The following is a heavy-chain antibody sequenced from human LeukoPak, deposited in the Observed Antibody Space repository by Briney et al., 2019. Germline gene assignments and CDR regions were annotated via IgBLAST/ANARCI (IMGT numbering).Heavy chain of an antibody. V-gene: IGHV4-34*01. D-gene: IGHD3-3*01. Sequence: SETLSLTCAVYGGSFSGYYWSWIRQPPGKGLEWIGEVDHSGSTNYNSSLKSRGTISVDTSKNQFSLKLSSVTAADTAVYYCARQTITTSGVVITVGPGYMDVWGKGTTVTVSS. J-gene: IGHJ6*03. CDR2: VDHSGST. CDR1: GGSFSGYY. CDR3: ARQTITTSGVVITVGPGYMDV.